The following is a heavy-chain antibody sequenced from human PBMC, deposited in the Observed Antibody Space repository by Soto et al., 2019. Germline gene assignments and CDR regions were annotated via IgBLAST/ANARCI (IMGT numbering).Heavy chain of an antibody. CDR1: GGTFSSYA. CDR2: IIPIFGTA. CDR3: ARVYDSSGYYSPYWYFDL. Sequence: QVQLVQSGAEVKKPGSSVKVSCKASGGTFSSYAISWVRQAPGQGLEWMGGIIPIFGTANYAQKFQGRVTITADESTSTAYMELSSLRSEDTAVSYCARVYDSSGYYSPYWYFDLWGRGTLVTVSS. D-gene: IGHD3-22*01. J-gene: IGHJ2*01. V-gene: IGHV1-69*01.